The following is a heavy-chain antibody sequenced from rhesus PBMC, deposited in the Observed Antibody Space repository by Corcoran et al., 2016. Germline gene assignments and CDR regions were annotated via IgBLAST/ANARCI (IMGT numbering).Heavy chain of an antibody. V-gene: IGHV3-14*01. CDR3: AGTSYP. J-gene: IGHJ4*01. D-gene: IGHD2-15*01. Sequence: EVQLVESGGGLAKPGGSLRLSCAASGFTFSSYWMHWVGQAPGKGLEWISAINSAGSSTYYADSVKGRFTISRENAKNTLYLQMDGLRAEDTAVYYCAGTSYPWGQGVLVTVSS. CDR2: INSAGSST. CDR1: GFTFSSYW.